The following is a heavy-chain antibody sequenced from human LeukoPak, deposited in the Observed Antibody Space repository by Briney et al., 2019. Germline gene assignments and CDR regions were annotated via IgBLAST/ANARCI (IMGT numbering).Heavy chain of an antibody. V-gene: IGHV4-59*08. CDR3: ARRMYSSSWSHSRYFDL. CDR1: AGSINNYY. J-gene: IGHJ2*01. CDR2: IYYTGTT. Sequence: SETLSLTCTVSAGSINNYYWSWIRQPPGKGLEWIGYIYYTGTTNYNPSLKSRVTISVDTSKNQFSLRLSSVTAADTAVYYCARRMYSSSWSHSRYFDLWGRGTLVTVSS. D-gene: IGHD6-13*01.